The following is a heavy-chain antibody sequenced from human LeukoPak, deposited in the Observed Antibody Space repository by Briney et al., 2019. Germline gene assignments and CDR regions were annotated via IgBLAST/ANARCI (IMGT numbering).Heavy chain of an antibody. CDR2: ISYDGSNK. CDR3: AKDRAFGQFLWGNDY. Sequence: GRSLRLSCAASGFTFSSYGMHWVRQAPGKGLEWVAVISYDGSNKYYADSVKGRFTISRDNSKNTLYLQMNSLRAEDTAVYYCAKDRAFGQFLWGNDYWGQGTLVTVSS. CDR1: GFTFSSYG. J-gene: IGHJ4*02. D-gene: IGHD3-10*01. V-gene: IGHV3-30*18.